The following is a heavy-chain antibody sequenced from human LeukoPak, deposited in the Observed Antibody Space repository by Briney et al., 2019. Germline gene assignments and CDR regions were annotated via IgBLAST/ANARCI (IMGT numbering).Heavy chain of an antibody. Sequence: PGGSLRLSCAASGFTFSSYEMNWVRQAPGKGLEWVSAISGSGGRTYYADSVKGRFTVSRDNSKNTLYLQMNSLRAEDTALYYCARAKNKYSSSSLTLDYWGQGTLVTVSS. D-gene: IGHD6-6*01. V-gene: IGHV3-23*01. CDR1: GFTFSSYE. CDR3: ARAKNKYSSSSLTLDY. J-gene: IGHJ4*02. CDR2: ISGSGGRT.